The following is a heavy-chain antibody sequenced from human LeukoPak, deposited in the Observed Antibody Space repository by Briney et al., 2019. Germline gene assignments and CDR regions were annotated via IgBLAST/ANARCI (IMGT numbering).Heavy chain of an antibody. V-gene: IGHV4-39*07. CDR2: IYYSGST. CDR3: ARSSSYAVELSGFDY. Sequence: PSETLSLTCTVSGGSISSSSYYWGWIRQPPGKGLEWIGSIYYSGSTYYNPSLKSRVTISVDTSKNQFSLKLSSVTAADTAVYYCARSSSYAVELSGFDYWGQGTLVTVSS. J-gene: IGHJ4*02. D-gene: IGHD6-19*01. CDR1: GGSISSSSYY.